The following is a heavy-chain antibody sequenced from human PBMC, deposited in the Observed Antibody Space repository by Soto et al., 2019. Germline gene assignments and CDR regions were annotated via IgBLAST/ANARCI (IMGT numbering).Heavy chain of an antibody. CDR2: IYYSGST. V-gene: IGHV4-39*01. Sequence: SETLSLTCTVSGGSISSSSYYWGWIRQPPGKGLEWIGSIYYSGSTYYNPSLKSRVTISVDTSKNQFSLKLSSVTAADTAVYYCARQPMAFWSGYPYYMDVWGKGTTVTVSS. D-gene: IGHD3-3*01. CDR1: GGSISSSSYY. CDR3: ARQPMAFWSGYPYYMDV. J-gene: IGHJ6*03.